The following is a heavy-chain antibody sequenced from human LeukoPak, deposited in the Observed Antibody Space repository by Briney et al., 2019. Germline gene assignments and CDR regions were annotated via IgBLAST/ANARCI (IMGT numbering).Heavy chain of an antibody. CDR2: IYYSGST. CDR1: GGSISSYY. J-gene: IGHJ4*02. V-gene: IGHV4-59*01. CDR3: ARDGPYCSSTSCQYYFDY. Sequence: PSETLSLTCTVSGGSISSYYWSWIRQPPGKGLEWIGYIYYSGSTNYNPSLKSRVTISVDTSKNQFSLKLSSATAADTAVYYCARDGPYCSSTSCQYYFDYWGQGTLVTVSS. D-gene: IGHD2-2*01.